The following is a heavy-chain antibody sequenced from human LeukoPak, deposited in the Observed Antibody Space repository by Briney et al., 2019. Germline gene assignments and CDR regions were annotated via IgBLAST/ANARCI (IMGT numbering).Heavy chain of an antibody. CDR3: ARDPLLSRDGYPGGFDY. V-gene: IGHV3-7*01. CDR1: GFTSSSKW. J-gene: IGHJ4*02. CDR2: IKQDGSEK. Sequence: GGSLRLSCAASGFTSSSKWMSWVRQAPGKGLEWVANIKQDGSEKYYVDSVKGRFTISRDNAKNSLYLQMNSLRAEDTAVYYCARDPLLSRDGYPGGFDYWGQGTLVTVSS. D-gene: IGHD5-24*01.